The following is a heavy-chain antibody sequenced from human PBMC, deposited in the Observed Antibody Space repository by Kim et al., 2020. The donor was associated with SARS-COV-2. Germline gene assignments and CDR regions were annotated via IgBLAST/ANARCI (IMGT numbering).Heavy chain of an antibody. CDR2: IYYSGST. J-gene: IGHJ4*02. D-gene: IGHD3-22*01. V-gene: IGHV4-39*01. Sequence: SETLSLTCTVSGGSISSSSYYWGWIRQPPGKGLEWIGSIYYSGSTYYNPSLKSRVTISVDTSKNQFSLKLSSVTAADTAVYYCARLVGPTYYYDSSGVGPFDYWGQGTLVTVSS. CDR3: ARLVGPTYYYDSSGVGPFDY. CDR1: GGSISSSSYY.